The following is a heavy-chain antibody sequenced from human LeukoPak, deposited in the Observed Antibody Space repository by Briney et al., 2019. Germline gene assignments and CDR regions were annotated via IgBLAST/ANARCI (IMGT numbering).Heavy chain of an antibody. V-gene: IGHV4-59*12. Sequence: SETLSLTCTVSGGSISSYYWSWIRQPPGKGLEWIGYIYYSGSTNYNPSLKSRVTISVDTSKNQFSLKLSSVTAADTAVYYCARDKREPRYAFDIWGQGTMITVSS. J-gene: IGHJ3*02. CDR2: IYYSGST. CDR3: ARDKREPRYAFDI. CDR1: GGSISSYY. D-gene: IGHD1-26*01.